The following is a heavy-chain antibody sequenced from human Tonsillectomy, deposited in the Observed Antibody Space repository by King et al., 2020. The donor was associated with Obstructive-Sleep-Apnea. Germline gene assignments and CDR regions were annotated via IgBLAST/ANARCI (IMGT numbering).Heavy chain of an antibody. CDR1: GFTFSDYY. CDR2: ISSIFTYT. CDR3: ARFVAAGNQFREGHFDY. V-gene: IGHV3-11*06. D-gene: IGHD1-14*01. J-gene: IGHJ4*02. Sequence: VQLVESGGGLVKPGGSLRLSCAASGFTFSDYYMSWIRLAPGKGLEWISDISSIFTYTKFADSVKVRFTISRDNAKNSLYLQMHSLRDEDTAVYYCARFVAAGNQFREGHFDYWGQGTLVTVS.